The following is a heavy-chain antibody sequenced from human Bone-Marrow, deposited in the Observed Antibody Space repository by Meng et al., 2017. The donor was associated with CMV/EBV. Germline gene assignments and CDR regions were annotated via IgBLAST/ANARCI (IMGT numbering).Heavy chain of an antibody. CDR1: GFAFSRYA. CDR2: IRYDGDNE. V-gene: IGHV3-30*02. J-gene: IGHJ6*02. D-gene: IGHD3-22*01. CDR3: AKDESIVGRRPYAMDI. Sequence: GESLKISCAASGFAFSRYAMYWVRQAPGKGLEWVAFIRYDGDNEYYGDFVKGRFTISRDNSKATVHLQMNRLRVEDTAVYYCAKDESIVGRRPYAMDIWGQGTTVTVSS.